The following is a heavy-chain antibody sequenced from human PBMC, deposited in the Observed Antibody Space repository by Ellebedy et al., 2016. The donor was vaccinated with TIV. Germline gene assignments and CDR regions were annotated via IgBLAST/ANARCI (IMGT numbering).Heavy chain of an antibody. D-gene: IGHD6-19*01. CDR1: GFMFNNFA. CDR2: LSHTGTRT. V-gene: IGHV3-23*01. Sequence: GESLKISCAASGFMFNNFAMNWVRQAPGKGLEWVSTLSHTGTRTYYANSVEGRFIISRDNSKRTLYLQMNSLRAEDTAVYYCAKGRGGGSDSSAPRYYFDSWGLGTLVTVSS. J-gene: IGHJ4*02. CDR3: AKGRGGGSDSSAPRYYFDS.